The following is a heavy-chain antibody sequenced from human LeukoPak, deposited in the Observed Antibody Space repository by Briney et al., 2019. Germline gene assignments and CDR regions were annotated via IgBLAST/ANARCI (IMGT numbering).Heavy chain of an antibody. Sequence: GASVKVSCKASGYTFTSYDINWVRQATGQGLEWMGWMNPNSGNTGYAQKFQGRVTMTRNTSISTAYMELSSLRSEDTAVYYCARGVYYDSSGYYHRTPYYYYMDVWGKGTTVTISS. D-gene: IGHD3-22*01. V-gene: IGHV1-8*02. J-gene: IGHJ6*03. CDR3: ARGVYYDSSGYYHRTPYYYYMDV. CDR2: MNPNSGNT. CDR1: GYTFTSYD.